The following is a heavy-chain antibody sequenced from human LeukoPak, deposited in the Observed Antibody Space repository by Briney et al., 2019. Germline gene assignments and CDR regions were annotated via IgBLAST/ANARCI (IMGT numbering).Heavy chain of an antibody. CDR3: AKDPGYCTNGVCYAFDY. CDR2: ISYDGSNE. D-gene: IGHD2-8*01. V-gene: IGHV3-30*18. CDR1: GFTFSTYG. Sequence: GGSLRLSCAASGFTFSTYGMHWVRQAPGKGLEWVAVISYDGSNEYYADSVKGRFTISRDNSKNTLYLQMNSLRAEDTAVYYCAKDPGYCTNGVCYAFDYWGQGTLVTVSS. J-gene: IGHJ4*02.